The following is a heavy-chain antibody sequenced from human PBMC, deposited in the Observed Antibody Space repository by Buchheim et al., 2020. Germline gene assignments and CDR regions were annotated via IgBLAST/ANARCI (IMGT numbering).Heavy chain of an antibody. V-gene: IGHV3-30*04. D-gene: IGHD3-22*01. CDR2: ISYDGSNK. J-gene: IGHJ6*02. CDR1: GFTFSSYA. CDR3: ARDLYYYDSSGYYDYYGMDV. Sequence: VQLLESGGGVVQPGRSLRLSCAASGFTFSSYAMHWVRQAPGKGLEWVAVISYDGSNKYYAASVKGRFTISRDNSKNTLYLQMNSLRAEDTAVYYCARDLYYYDSSGYYDYYGMDVWGQGTT.